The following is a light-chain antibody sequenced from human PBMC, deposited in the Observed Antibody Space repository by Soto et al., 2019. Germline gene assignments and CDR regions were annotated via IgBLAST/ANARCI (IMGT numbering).Light chain of an antibody. J-gene: IGKJ5*01. Sequence: EIVMTQSPGTLSLSPGETATLSCRASQSVSSNYLAWYQQKPGQAPRLLVYGISTRATDIPARFSGSGSGTEFTPTISSLQSEDFAVYYCQQYSKWPITFGQGTRLEIK. CDR1: QSVSSN. CDR3: QQYSKWPIT. V-gene: IGKV3-15*01. CDR2: GIS.